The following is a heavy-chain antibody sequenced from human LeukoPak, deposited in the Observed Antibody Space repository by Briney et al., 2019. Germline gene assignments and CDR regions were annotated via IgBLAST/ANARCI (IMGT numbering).Heavy chain of an antibody. CDR2: IYSGGST. CDR3: ARGPAGYN. D-gene: IGHD1-1*01. Sequence: PGGSLRLSCAASGFTLSSNHMSWVRQAPGKGLEWVSVIYSGGSTDYADSVKGRFTPSRDNSKNTLYLQMNSLRAEDTAVYHCARGPAGYNWGQGTLVTVSS. CDR1: GFTLSSNH. V-gene: IGHV3-53*01. J-gene: IGHJ4*02.